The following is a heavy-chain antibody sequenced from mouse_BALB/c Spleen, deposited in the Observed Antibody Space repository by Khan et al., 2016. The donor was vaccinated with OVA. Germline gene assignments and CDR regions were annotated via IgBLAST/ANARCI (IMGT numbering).Heavy chain of an antibody. CDR1: GYTFTNYG. Sequence: QVQLQQSGPELKKPGETVKISCKASGYTFTNYGMNWVKQAPGKGLKWMGGINTYTGEPTYADDFKGRFAFSLETSANTAYLQINHLKNEDTAAYVGARSASYWCFDVWGAGTTVTVSS. V-gene: IGHV9-3-1*01. CDR2: INTYTGEP. J-gene: IGHJ1*01. D-gene: IGHD6-1*01. CDR3: ARSASYWCFDV.